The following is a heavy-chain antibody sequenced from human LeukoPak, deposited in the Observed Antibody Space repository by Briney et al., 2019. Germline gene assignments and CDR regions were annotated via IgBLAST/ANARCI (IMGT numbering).Heavy chain of an antibody. CDR2: INHSGST. D-gene: IGHD1-26*01. CDR1: GGSFSGYY. V-gene: IGHV4-34*01. Sequence: SETLSLTCAVYGGSFSGYYWSWIRQPPGKGLEWIGEINHSGSTNYNPSLKSRVTISVDTSKNQFSLKLSSVTAADTAVYYCAREEPVGAIDYWGQGTLVTVSS. J-gene: IGHJ4*02. CDR3: AREEPVGAIDY.